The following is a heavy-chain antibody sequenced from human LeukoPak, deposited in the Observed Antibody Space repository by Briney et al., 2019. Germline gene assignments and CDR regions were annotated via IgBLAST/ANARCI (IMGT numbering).Heavy chain of an antibody. Sequence: ASVKVSCKASGYTFTAYYMHWVRQAPGQGLEWMGWINPNSGDTNYAQKFQGRVTLTRDTSISTAYMELSRLRSDDTAVYNCARDRAAAGLDYWGQGTLVTVSS. CDR2: INPNSGDT. D-gene: IGHD6-13*01. CDR1: GYTFTAYY. CDR3: ARDRAAAGLDY. J-gene: IGHJ4*02. V-gene: IGHV1-2*02.